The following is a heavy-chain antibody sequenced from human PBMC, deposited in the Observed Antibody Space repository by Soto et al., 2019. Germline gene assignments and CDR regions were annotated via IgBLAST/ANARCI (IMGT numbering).Heavy chain of an antibody. CDR2: INPNSGGT. V-gene: IGHV1-2*04. J-gene: IGHJ6*02. D-gene: IGHD1-26*01. Sequence: ASVKVSCKASGYTFTGYYMHWVRQAPGQGLEVMGWINPNSGGTNYAQKFQGWVTMTRDTSISTAYMELSRLRSDDTAVYYCATWGGKTSGSYRTDYYYYGMDVWGQGTTVTVYS. CDR1: GYTFTGYY. CDR3: ATWGGKTSGSYRTDYYYYGMDV.